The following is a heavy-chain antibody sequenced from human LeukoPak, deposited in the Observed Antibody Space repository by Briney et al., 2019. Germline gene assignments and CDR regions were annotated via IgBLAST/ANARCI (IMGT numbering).Heavy chain of an antibody. CDR3: AKDSPVLSF. CDR2: IDTSGSAT. CDR1: GFTFSRHG. Sequence: PGGSLRLSCAASGFTFSRHGMSWVRRAPGKGLEWVSAIDTSGSATYHADSVKGRFTISRDNSKNTLYLQMNSLRAEDTAVYYCAKDSPVLSFWGQGTLVTVSS. V-gene: IGHV3-23*01. J-gene: IGHJ4*02. D-gene: IGHD4/OR15-4a*01.